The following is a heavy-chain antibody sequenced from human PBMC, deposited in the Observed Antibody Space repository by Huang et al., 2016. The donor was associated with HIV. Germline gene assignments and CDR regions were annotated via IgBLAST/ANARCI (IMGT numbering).Heavy chain of an antibody. CDR2: KSGDGREK. CDR3: ATNLQIVVVPPDMGYDAFDM. CDR1: GFNFKNYW. D-gene: IGHD2-2*01. Sequence: DEHLVESGGGLVKPGGSVTITCAVSGFNFKNYWMNWVRKDPGKGLEWVANKSGDGREKNYVDSVKCRFTIFRDNAKNLLYLQMKSLRAEDTSVYYCATNLQIVVVPPDMGYDAFDMWGQGTMVTVSS. J-gene: IGHJ3*02. V-gene: IGHV3-7*01.